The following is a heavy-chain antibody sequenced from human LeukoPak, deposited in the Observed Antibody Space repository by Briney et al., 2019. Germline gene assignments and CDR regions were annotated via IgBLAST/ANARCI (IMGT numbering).Heavy chain of an antibody. CDR3: AREPRGVIIHYFDY. V-gene: IGHV1-46*01. J-gene: IGHJ4*02. D-gene: IGHD3-10*01. Sequence: IINPSGGSTSYAQKFQGRVTITRDTSTSTVYMELSSLRSEDTAVYYCAREPRGVIIHYFDYWGQGTLVTVSS. CDR2: INPSGGST.